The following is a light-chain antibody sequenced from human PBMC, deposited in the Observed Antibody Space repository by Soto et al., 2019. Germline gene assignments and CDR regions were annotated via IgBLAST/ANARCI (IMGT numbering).Light chain of an antibody. J-gene: IGKJ2*02. V-gene: IGKV3-20*01. CDR2: GAS. CDR3: QQYGSSPGT. CDR1: QSVRSNF. Sequence: EIVLTQSPGTLSLSLGERATLSCRASQSVRSNFLAWYQHKPGQAPTLLISGASSRATGVPDRFSGSGSGTDFTLTISRLEPEDFALYSCQQYGSSPGTFGQGTKLEIK.